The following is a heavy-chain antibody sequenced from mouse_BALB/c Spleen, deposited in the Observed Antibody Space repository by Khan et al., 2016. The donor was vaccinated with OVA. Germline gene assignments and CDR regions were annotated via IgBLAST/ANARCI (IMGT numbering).Heavy chain of an antibody. J-gene: IGHJ3*01. CDR2: ISSGGSYT. Sequence: EVELVESGGDLVKPGGSLKLSCATSGFTFSTYGMSWVRQTPDKRLEWVAAISSGGSYTYYPGSVKGRFTISRDNANNTLYLQMSSLKSEDTAIYYCRRRAYYYNSEGFAYWGKGTLVTVSA. V-gene: IGHV5-6*01. CDR3: RRRAYYYNSEGFAY. D-gene: IGHD1-1*01. CDR1: GFTFSTYG.